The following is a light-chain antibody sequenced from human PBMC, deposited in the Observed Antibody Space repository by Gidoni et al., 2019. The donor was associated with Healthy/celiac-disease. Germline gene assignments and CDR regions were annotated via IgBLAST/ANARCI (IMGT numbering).Light chain of an antibody. V-gene: IGKV1-39*01. CDR1: QSISSY. J-gene: IGKJ1*01. CDR3: QQSYSTRWT. Sequence: DIQITPSPSSLSASVGDRVTITCRASQSISSYLNWYQQKPGKAPKLLIYAASSLQSGVPSRFSGSGSGTDFTLTISSLQPEDFATYYCQQSYSTRWTFGQGTKVEIK. CDR2: AAS.